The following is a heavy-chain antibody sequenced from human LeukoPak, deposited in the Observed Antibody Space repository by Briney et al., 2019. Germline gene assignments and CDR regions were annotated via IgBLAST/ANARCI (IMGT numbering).Heavy chain of an antibody. CDR3: ARLSDLGYSSGWYPGYFDY. J-gene: IGHJ4*02. CDR2: ISGSGGST. V-gene: IGHV3-23*01. Sequence: GGSLRLSCAASGFTFSSYAMSWVRQAPGKGVEWVSAISGSGGSTYYADSVKGRFTISRDNSKNTLYLQMNSLRAEDTAVYYCARLSDLGYSSGWYPGYFDYWGQGTLVTVSS. D-gene: IGHD6-19*01. CDR1: GFTFSSYA.